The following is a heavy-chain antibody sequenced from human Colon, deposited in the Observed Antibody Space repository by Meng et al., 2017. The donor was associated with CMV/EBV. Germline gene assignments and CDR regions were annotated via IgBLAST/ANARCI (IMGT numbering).Heavy chain of an antibody. D-gene: IGHD1-1*01. CDR2: MNPNTGNT. CDR3: ARKSPFVPPLTVQSRDNWFDP. Sequence: TRHDIHRVRQATGQGREWMGWMNPNTGNTDYAQKFQGRVTIARNNSISTAYIELRRLRSEDTAIYYCARKSPFVPPLTVQSRDNWFDPWGQGTLVTVSS. CDR1: TRHD. V-gene: IGHV1-8*01. J-gene: IGHJ5*02.